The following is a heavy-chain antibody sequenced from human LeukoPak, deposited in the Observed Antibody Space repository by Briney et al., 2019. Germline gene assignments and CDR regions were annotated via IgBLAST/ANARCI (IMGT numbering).Heavy chain of an antibody. CDR2: INHSGST. D-gene: IGHD3-10*01. CDR3: ARGSVSRNYYGSGSYYPGHNWFDP. Sequence: SETLSLTCAVYGGSFSGYYWSWLRQPPGKGLEWIGEINHSGSTNYNPSLKSRVAISVDTSKNQFSLKLSSVTAADTAVYYCARGSVSRNYYGSGSYYPGHNWFDPWGQGTLVTVSS. V-gene: IGHV4-34*01. J-gene: IGHJ5*02. CDR1: GGSFSGYY.